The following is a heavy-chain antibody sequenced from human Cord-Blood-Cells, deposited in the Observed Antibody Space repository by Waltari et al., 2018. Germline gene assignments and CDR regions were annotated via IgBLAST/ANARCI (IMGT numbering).Heavy chain of an antibody. CDR2: IIPIFGTA. D-gene: IGHD2-8*01. J-gene: IGHJ4*02. CDR3: ATPQIGVLMVYGPPFDY. Sequence: QVQLVQSGAEVKKPGSSVKVSCTASGGTFSSYAISWVRQAPCQGLEWMGGIIPIFGTANYAQKFQGRVMITADESTSTAYMELSSLRSEDTAVYYCATPQIGVLMVYGPPFDYWGQGTLVTVSS. V-gene: IGHV1-69*01. CDR1: GGTFSSYA.